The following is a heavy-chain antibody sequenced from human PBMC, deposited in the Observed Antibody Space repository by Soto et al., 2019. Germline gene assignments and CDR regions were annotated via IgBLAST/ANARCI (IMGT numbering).Heavy chain of an antibody. CDR1: GFTFDDYA. CDR2: ISWNSGSI. D-gene: IGHD6-19*01. J-gene: IGHJ4*02. Sequence: PGGSLRLSCAASGFTFDDYAMHWVRQAPGKGLEWVSGISWNSGSIGYADSVKGRFTISRDNAKNSLYLQMNSLRAEDTALYHCAKATRERDSSGWFGYYFDYWGQGTLVTVSS. V-gene: IGHV3-9*01. CDR3: AKATRERDSSGWFGYYFDY.